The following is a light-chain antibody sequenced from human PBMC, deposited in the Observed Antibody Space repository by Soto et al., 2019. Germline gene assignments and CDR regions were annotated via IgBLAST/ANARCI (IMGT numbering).Light chain of an antibody. J-gene: IGLJ2*01. V-gene: IGLV4-69*01. Sequence: QSVLTQSPSASASLGASVKLTCTLSSGHSSYTIARHQQQPQKGPRFLMNLNNDGSHTRGDGIPDRFSGARSGAERYLTISGLQSEGEADYYCQTWGTGVVFGGGTTLTVL. CDR3: QTWGTGVV. CDR2: LNNDGSH. CDR1: SGHSSYT.